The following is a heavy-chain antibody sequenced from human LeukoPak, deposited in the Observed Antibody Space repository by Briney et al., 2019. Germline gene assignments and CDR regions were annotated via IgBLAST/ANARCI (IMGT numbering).Heavy chain of an antibody. D-gene: IGHD1-26*01. CDR2: VYSIGTT. Sequence: PSETLSLTCTVSSGSFSNYFWGWVRQPPGKGLEWIGRVYSIGTTHYNPSLKSRVTMSMDTSTNQFSLNLRSVTAADTAVYYCGRQGYTASYYFLDYWSQGTPVVVS. J-gene: IGHJ4*02. V-gene: IGHV4-4*07. CDR1: SGSFSNYF. CDR3: GRQGYTASYYFLDY.